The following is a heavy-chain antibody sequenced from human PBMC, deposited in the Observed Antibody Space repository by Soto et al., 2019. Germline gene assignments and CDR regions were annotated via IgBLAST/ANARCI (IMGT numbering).Heavy chain of an antibody. V-gene: IGHV4-59*01. CDR3: ARDGYRGMASNPFYYNGMDV. Sequence: PSETLSLTCTVSGGSLGSYYWSWIRQPPGKGLEWIGYVFYTGRANYNASLKSRVSISLDTSNYQFSLKLSSVTAADTAVYYCARDGYRGMASNPFYYNGMDVWGPGTTVTVSS. CDR1: GGSLGSYY. CDR2: VFYTGRA. J-gene: IGHJ6*02. D-gene: IGHD3-10*01.